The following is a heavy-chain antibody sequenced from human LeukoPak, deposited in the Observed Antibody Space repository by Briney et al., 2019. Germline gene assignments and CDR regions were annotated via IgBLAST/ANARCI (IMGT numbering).Heavy chain of an antibody. V-gene: IGHV4-4*07. CDR1: GGSISSYY. D-gene: IGHD2-2*01. CDR3: ARFRYCSSTSCPGNWFDL. J-gene: IGHJ5*02. Sequence: KPSETLSLTCTVSGGSISSYYWSWIRQPAGKGLEWIGRIYTSGSTNYNPSLKSRVTMSVDTSKNQFSLKLSSVTAADTAVYYCARFRYCSSTSCPGNWFDLWGQGTLVTVFS. CDR2: IYTSGST.